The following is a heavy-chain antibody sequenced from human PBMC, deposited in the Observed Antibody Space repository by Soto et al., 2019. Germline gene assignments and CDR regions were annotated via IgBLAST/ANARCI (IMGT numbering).Heavy chain of an antibody. CDR2: INGGNGNT. CDR1: GNTVPNYA. V-gene: IGHV1-3*01. J-gene: IGHJ6*02. CDR3: ARDGVDTATGYYYGMDV. D-gene: IGHD5-18*01. Sequence: ASVKVSCKASGNTVPNYAIHWVRQAPGQRLELMGWINGGNGNTYYSEHFQGRVTFTRDTSAGTVYMELRSLRSDDTAVYYCARDGVDTATGYYYGMDVWGQGTTVTVSS.